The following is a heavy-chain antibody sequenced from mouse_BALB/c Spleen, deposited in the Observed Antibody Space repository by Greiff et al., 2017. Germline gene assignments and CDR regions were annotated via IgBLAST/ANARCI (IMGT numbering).Heavy chain of an antibody. CDR2: IYPGDGDT. V-gene: IGHV1-80*01. Sequence: VQLQQSGAELVRPGSSVKISCKASGYAFSSYWMNWVKQRPGPGLEWIGQIYPGDGDTTYNGKFKGKATLTADKSSSTAYMQLSSLTSEDSAFYFGARFGRKDYFDYWGQGTTLTVSS. CDR3: ARFGRKDYFDY. J-gene: IGHJ2*01. CDR1: GYAFSSYW.